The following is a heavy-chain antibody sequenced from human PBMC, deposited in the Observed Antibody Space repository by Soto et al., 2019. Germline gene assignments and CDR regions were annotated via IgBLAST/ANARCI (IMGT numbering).Heavy chain of an antibody. CDR1: GLTFSSYA. J-gene: IGHJ4*02. CDR3: VTGSSGTRGEDF. D-gene: IGHD3-16*01. CDR2: ISGSGGIT. V-gene: IGHV3-23*01. Sequence: GGSLRLSCVASGLTFSSYAMGWVRQAPGKGLDWVSVISGSGGITYSADSVKGRFTISRDNSRNTLYLQLNNLRAEDTAVYYCVTGSSGTRGEDFWGPGALVTVSS.